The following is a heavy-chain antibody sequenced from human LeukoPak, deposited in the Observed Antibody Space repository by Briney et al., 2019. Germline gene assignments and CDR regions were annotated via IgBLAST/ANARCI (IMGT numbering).Heavy chain of an antibody. CDR1: GGSISSYY. Sequence: ETLSLTCTVSGGSISSYYWSWIRQPPGKGLEWIGYIYYSGSTNYNPSLKSRVTISVDTSKNQFSLKLNSVTAADTAIYYCTRGSRYCSSGSCYGWFDPWGRGTLDPVSS. J-gene: IGHJ5*02. D-gene: IGHD2-15*01. V-gene: IGHV4-59*01. CDR3: TRGSRYCSSGSCYGWFDP. CDR2: IYYSGST.